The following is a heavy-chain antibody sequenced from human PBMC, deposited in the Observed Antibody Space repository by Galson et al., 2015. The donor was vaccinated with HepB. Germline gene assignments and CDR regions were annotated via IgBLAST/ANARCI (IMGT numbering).Heavy chain of an antibody. CDR3: ATDPTGFLEWPHAFDI. J-gene: IGHJ3*02. CDR2: ISAYNGNT. D-gene: IGHD3-3*01. CDR1: GYTFTSYG. Sequence: VKVSCKASGYTFTSYGTSWVRQAPGQGLEWMGWISAYNGNTNYAQKLQGRVTMTTDTSTDTAYMELSSLRSEDTAVYYCATDPTGFLEWPHAFDIWGQGTMVTVSS. V-gene: IGHV1-18*01.